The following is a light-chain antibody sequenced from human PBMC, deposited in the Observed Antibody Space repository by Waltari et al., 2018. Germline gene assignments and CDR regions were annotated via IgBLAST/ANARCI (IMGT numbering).Light chain of an antibody. Sequence: SSELTQDPAVSVALGQTVRITCQGDRFRFYYPSWFQQKPGPAPVLVIDSKNNRPSGIPDRFSGSRSGKTASLTITGAQAEDEADYFCNSRDSSGNHHVVFGGGTKLTVL. CDR2: SKN. CDR1: RFRFYY. CDR3: NSRDSSGNHHVV. V-gene: IGLV3-19*01. J-gene: IGLJ2*01.